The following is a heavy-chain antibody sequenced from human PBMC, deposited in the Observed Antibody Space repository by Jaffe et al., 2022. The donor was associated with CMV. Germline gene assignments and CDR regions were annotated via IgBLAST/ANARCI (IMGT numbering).Heavy chain of an antibody. Sequence: QLQLQESGPGLVKPSETLSLTCTVSGGSISSSSYYWGWIRQPPGKGLEWIGSIYYSGSTYYNPSLKSRVTISVDTSKNQFSLKLSSVTAADTAVYYCARLITMIVVVKIPTYYFDYWGQGTLVTVSS. CDR1: GGSISSSSYY. CDR2: IYYSGST. V-gene: IGHV4-39*01. D-gene: IGHD3-22*01. J-gene: IGHJ4*02. CDR3: ARLITMIVVVKIPTYYFDY.